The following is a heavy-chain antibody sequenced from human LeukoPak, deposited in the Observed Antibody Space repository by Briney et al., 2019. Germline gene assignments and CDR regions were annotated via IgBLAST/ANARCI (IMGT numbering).Heavy chain of an antibody. Sequence: GGSLRLSCAASGFTFSSYAMSWVRQAPGKGLEWVSAISGSGGSTYYADSVKGRFTISRDNFKNTLYLQMNSLRAEDTAVYYCAKDLLRLGELSLYGAFDIWGQGTMVTVSS. V-gene: IGHV3-23*01. CDR2: ISGSGGST. D-gene: IGHD3-16*02. CDR1: GFTFSSYA. J-gene: IGHJ3*02. CDR3: AKDLLRLGELSLYGAFDI.